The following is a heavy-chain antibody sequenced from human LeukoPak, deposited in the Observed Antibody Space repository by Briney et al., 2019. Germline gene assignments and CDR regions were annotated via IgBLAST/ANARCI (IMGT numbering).Heavy chain of an antibody. CDR2: IYPGDSDT. Sequence: GESLKISCKGSGCSFTSYWIGWVRQMPGKGLEWMGIIYPGDSDTRYSPSFQGQVTISADKSISTAYLQWSSLKASDTAMYYCARAYIVVVPAAMEDYFDYWGQGTLVTVSS. CDR1: GCSFTSYW. J-gene: IGHJ4*02. D-gene: IGHD2-2*01. CDR3: ARAYIVVVPAAMEDYFDY. V-gene: IGHV5-51*01.